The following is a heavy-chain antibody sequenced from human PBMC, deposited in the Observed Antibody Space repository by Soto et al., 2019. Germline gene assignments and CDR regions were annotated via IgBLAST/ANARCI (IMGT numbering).Heavy chain of an antibody. CDR2: INPNSGGT. J-gene: IGHJ3*02. V-gene: IGHV1-2*04. Sequence: ASVKVSCKASGYTFTGYYMHWVRQAPGQGLEWMGWINPNSGGTNYAQKFQGWVTMTRDTSISTAYMELSRLRSDDTAVYYCARSHCSSTSCYFAFDIWGQGTMVTV. CDR3: ARSHCSSTSCYFAFDI. CDR1: GYTFTGYY. D-gene: IGHD2-2*01.